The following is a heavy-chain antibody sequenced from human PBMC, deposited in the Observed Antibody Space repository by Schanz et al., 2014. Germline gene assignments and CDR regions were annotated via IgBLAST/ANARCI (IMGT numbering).Heavy chain of an antibody. Sequence: VHLLESGGGLVEPGGSLRLSCAASGFSFSDYYMSWIRQAPGKGLEWVSAISGSGGSTYYADSVKGRFTISRDNSKNTLYLQMNSLRPEDTAVYYCAKYRGYYRVSGSYRELEYWGQGTLVTVSS. D-gene: IGHD3-10*01. J-gene: IGHJ4*02. V-gene: IGHV3-23*01. CDR2: ISGSGGST. CDR1: GFSFSDYY. CDR3: AKYRGYYRVSGSYRELEY.